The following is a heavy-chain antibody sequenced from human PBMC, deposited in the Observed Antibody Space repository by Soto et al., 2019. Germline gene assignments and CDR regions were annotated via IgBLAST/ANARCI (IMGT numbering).Heavy chain of an antibody. CDR1: GFTFSSYW. CDR2: VNRDGSST. V-gene: IGHV3-74*01. Sequence: GGSLRLSCAASGFTFSSYWMHWVRQAPGKGLVWVSRVNRDGSSTTYADSVRGRFTISRDNAKNMWYLQMNSLRAEDTSVYYCAIIPRPGDAFDIWGQGTMVTVSS. CDR3: AIIPRPGDAFDI. J-gene: IGHJ3*02. D-gene: IGHD2-21*01.